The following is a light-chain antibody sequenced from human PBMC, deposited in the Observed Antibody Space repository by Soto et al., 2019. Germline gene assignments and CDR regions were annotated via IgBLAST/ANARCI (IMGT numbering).Light chain of an antibody. CDR3: QQYDKWPPT. J-gene: IGKJ1*01. CDR1: QIVRDY. Sequence: EIVMTQSPATLSVSPGERATLSCGTSQIVRDYLAWYQQKPGQAPRLLIHGASTRAPGIPARFSGSGSGTDFTLTISSLQSEDFAVYYCQQYDKWPPTFGQGTKVDIK. CDR2: GAS. V-gene: IGKV3-15*01.